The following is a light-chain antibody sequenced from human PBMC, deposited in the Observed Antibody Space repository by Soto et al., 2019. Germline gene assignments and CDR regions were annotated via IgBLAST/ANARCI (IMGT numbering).Light chain of an antibody. CDR2: AAS. CDR3: QQSYTTPRT. J-gene: IGKJ2*01. Sequence: DIQMTQSPSSLSASVGDRVTITCRASQSISSYLNWYQQKPGKAPNLLIYAASSLQSGVPSRFSGSGSGTDFTLTISSLQPEDFAPYYCQQSYTTPRTFGPGTKLEIK. V-gene: IGKV1-39*01. CDR1: QSISSY.